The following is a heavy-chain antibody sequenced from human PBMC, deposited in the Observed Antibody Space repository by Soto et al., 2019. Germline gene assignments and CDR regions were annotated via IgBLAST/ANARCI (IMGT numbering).Heavy chain of an antibody. D-gene: IGHD4-17*01. J-gene: IGHJ4*02. Sequence: QVQLQESGPGLVKPSGTLSLTCDVSGASTSSGDWWSWVRQPPGQGLEWIGEIYHSGATNYNPSLESRVTKSADQSKNQCPRKQTSVTPADKAVYYCARMGSPVTTKRVDYWGQGTLVAVSS. CDR1: GASTSSGDW. CDR2: IYHSGAT. V-gene: IGHV4-4*02. CDR3: ARMGSPVTTKRVDY.